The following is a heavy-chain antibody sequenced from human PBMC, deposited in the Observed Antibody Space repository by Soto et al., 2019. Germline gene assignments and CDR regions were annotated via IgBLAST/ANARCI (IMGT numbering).Heavy chain of an antibody. J-gene: IGHJ6*02. CDR2: ISYDGSNK. CDR1: GFTFSSYG. V-gene: IGHV3-30*18. Sequence: GESLKISCAASGFTFSSYGMHWVRQAPGKGLEWVAVISYDGSNKYYADSVKGRFTISRDNSKNTLYLQMNSLRAEDTAVYYCAKGDVENKDGMDVWGQGTTVTVSS. CDR3: AKGDVENKDGMDV.